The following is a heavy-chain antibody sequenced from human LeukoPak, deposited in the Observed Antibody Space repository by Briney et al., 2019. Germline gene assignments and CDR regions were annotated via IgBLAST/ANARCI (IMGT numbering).Heavy chain of an antibody. CDR3: AGAEPRFVRGQWELLEFDY. CDR2: IYYSGST. Sequence: PSETLSLTCTVSGGSISSYYWSWIRQPPGKGLEWIGYIYYSGSTNYNPSLKSRVTISVDTSKNQFSLKLRSVTAADTAVYYCAGAEPRFVRGQWELLEFDYWGQGTLVTVSS. D-gene: IGHD1-26*01. J-gene: IGHJ4*02. CDR1: GGSISSYY. V-gene: IGHV4-59*01.